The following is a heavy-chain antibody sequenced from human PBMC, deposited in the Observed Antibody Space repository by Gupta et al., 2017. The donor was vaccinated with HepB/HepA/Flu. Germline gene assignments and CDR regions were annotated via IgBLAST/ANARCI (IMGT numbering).Heavy chain of an antibody. J-gene: IGHJ6*03. CDR2: IYYSGST. D-gene: IGHD3-3*01. V-gene: IGHV4-39*01. Sequence: QLQLQESGPGLVKPSETLSLTCTVSGGSISSSSYYWGWIRQPPGKGLEWIGSIYYSGSTYYNPSLKSRVTISVDTSKNQFSLKLSSVTAADTAVYYCARQYYDFWSGYDYYYYMDVWGKGTTVTVSS. CDR3: ARQYYDFWSGYDYYYYMDV. CDR1: GGSISSSSYY.